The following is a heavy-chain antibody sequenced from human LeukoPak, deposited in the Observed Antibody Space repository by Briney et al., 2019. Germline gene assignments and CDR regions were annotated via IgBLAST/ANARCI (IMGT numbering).Heavy chain of an antibody. J-gene: IGHJ3*02. D-gene: IGHD5-12*01. CDR2: IYHSGST. Sequence: SETLSLTCAVSGGSISSSNWWSWVRQPPGKGLEWIGEIYHSGSTNYNPSLKSRVTISVDKSKNQFSLKLSSVTAADTAVYYCARVRSIVATSDAFDIWGQGTMVTVSS. CDR1: GGSISSSNW. V-gene: IGHV4-4*02. CDR3: ARVRSIVATSDAFDI.